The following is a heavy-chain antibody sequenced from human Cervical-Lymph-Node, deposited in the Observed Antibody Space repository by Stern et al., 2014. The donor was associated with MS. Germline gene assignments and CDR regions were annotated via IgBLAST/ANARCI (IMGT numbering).Heavy chain of an antibody. V-gene: IGHV3-74*02. CDR2: INIDGSST. D-gene: IGHD6-19*01. CDR1: GFTFSNYW. CDR3: ARRGGNSGGYTY. J-gene: IGHJ4*02. Sequence: EVQLVESGGGLVQPGGSLRLSCAASGFTFSNYWMHWVRQAPGKGLVGVSRINIDGSSTSYADSVKGRFTISRDNAKNTLYLQMNSLRAEDTAVYYCARRGGNSGGYTYWGQGTLVTVSS.